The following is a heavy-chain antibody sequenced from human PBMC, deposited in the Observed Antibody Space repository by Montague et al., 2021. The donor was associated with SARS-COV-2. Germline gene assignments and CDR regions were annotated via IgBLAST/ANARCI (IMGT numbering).Heavy chain of an antibody. V-gene: IGHV4-34*01. D-gene: IGHD6-19*01. CDR1: GGSFSAYY. CDR2: MNPSGGT. J-gene: IGHJ2*01. CDR3: VRGSGWCKYWYFDL. Sequence: SETLSLTCAVYGGSFSAYYLPWIPQPPGKALEWVAEMNPSGGTYYNPSLKSRVTISLDTSKNQFSLKLSSVTAVDTAVYYCVRGSGWCKYWYFDLWGRGTLVTVS.